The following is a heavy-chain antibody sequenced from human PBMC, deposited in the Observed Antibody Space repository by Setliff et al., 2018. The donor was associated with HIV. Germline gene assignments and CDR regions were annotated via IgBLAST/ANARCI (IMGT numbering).Heavy chain of an antibody. Sequence: ASVKVSCKASGYTFTDYYIHWVRQAPGQGLEWMGRINPNSGGTNYAQKFQGRVTMTGDTSISTAYMELSRLRSDDTAVYYCARITVDTAMVYDYWGQGTLVTVSS. J-gene: IGHJ4*02. CDR3: ARITVDTAMVYDY. V-gene: IGHV1-2*06. D-gene: IGHD5-18*01. CDR1: GYTFTDYY. CDR2: INPNSGGT.